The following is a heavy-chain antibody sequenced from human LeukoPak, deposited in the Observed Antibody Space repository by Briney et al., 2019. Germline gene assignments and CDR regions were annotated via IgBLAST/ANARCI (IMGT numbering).Heavy chain of an antibody. CDR3: ARGRWKRYYDSSGYIVY. CDR2: INHSGST. D-gene: IGHD3-22*01. J-gene: IGHJ4*02. V-gene: IGHV4-34*01. Sequence: SETLSLTCAVYGGSFSGYYWSWIRQPPGKGLEWIGEINHSGSTNYNASLKSRVIISVHTSKNQFHLQLSSVTAADTAVYYGARGRWKRYYDSSGYIVYWGQGTLVTVSS. CDR1: GGSFSGYY.